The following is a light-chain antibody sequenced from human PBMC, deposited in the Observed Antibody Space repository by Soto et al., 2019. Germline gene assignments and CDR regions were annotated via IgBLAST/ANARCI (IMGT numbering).Light chain of an antibody. CDR3: QQYIRSPPGFT. CDR1: QSISSTY. V-gene: IGKV3-20*01. CDR2: GAS. Sequence: EIVLTQSPGTLSLFPGERATLSCRASQSISSTYFSWYRQKPGQPPSLLIYGASNRSTGAPDRFSGSGPGPDFSLTISRLAPEDFAVYYCQQYIRSPPGFTFGPGTTVEIK. J-gene: IGKJ3*01.